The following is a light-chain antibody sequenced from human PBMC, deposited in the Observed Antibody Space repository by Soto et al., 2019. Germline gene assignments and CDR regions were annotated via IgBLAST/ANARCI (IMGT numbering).Light chain of an antibody. J-gene: IGKJ5*01. Sequence: DIVLTQSPGTLSLSPGESATLSCRSSQSVSSSYLAWYQQKPDQAPRLLIYGASSRATGIPDRFSGSGSGTDFTLTISRLEPEDFAVYYCQQYGSSPFGQGTRLEIK. CDR3: QQYGSSP. CDR1: QSVSSSY. CDR2: GAS. V-gene: IGKV3-20*01.